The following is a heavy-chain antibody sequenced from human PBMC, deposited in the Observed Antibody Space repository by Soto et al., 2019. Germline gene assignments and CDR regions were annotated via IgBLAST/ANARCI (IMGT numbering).Heavy chain of an antibody. J-gene: IGHJ4*02. CDR2: ISGSSGST. Sequence: PCWSMGLGCAACGVNLNVYGVGGARKKTGKGLEWVSSISGSSGSTYYGDSVKGRLAISRDNSKNTVYLQLNSLRAEDTGMYYCAKGGDYNYGGSGVWNDYWGQGTLVTVSS. CDR3: AKGGDYNYGGSGVWNDY. D-gene: IGHD4-17*01. CDR1: GVNLNVYG. V-gene: IGHV3-23*01.